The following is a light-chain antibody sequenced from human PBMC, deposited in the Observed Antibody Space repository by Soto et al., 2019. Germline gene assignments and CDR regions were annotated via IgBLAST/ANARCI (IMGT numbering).Light chain of an antibody. V-gene: IGLV2-8*01. J-gene: IGLJ1*01. CDR2: DVN. CDR3: SAHGGTNPYV. CDR1: ASDIGGYTF. Sequence: QPVLTQPPSASGSPGQSVAISCTGTASDIGGYTFVSWYQQHPGKAPKLLIYDVNKRPSGVPDRFSGSKSGNTASLTVSGLHAEDEADYYCSAHGGTNPYVFGTGTKLTVL.